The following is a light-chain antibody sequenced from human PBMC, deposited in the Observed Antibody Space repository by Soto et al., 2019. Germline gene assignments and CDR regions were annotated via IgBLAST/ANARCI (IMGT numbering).Light chain of an antibody. V-gene: IGLV1-40*01. CDR1: SSNIGAGYD. CDR3: QSYDSSLRDLYV. Sequence: QSVLTQPPSVSGAPGQRVTISCTGSSSNIGAGYDVHWYQQLPGTAPKLLIYGNSNRPSGVPDRFSGSKSGTSASLAITGLQAEDEADYYCQSYDSSLRDLYVFGTGTNVTVL. J-gene: IGLJ1*01. CDR2: GNS.